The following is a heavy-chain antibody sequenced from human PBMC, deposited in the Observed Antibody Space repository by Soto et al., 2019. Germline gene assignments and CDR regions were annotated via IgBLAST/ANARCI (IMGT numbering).Heavy chain of an antibody. J-gene: IGHJ4*02. CDR3: SRSFGRVNY. Sequence: EVQLLESGGGLVQPGGSLRLSCGVSGFTFNDFEMNWVRQAPGKGLEWLAYIDGSGTTKKYADSVRGRFTISRDNPNNTMFLQMSSLSAADTAISSCSRSFGRVNYWGQGTLVSVAS. CDR2: IDGSGTTK. D-gene: IGHD3-10*01. CDR1: GFTFNDFE. V-gene: IGHV3-48*03.